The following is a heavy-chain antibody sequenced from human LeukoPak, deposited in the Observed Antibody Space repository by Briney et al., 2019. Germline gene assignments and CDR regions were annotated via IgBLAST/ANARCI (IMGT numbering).Heavy chain of an antibody. D-gene: IGHD4-23*01. CDR1: GFTFSSYS. CDR2: ISSSSSYI. V-gene: IGHV3-21*01. CDR3: ARMSVVTLDYYYYYGMDV. Sequence: PGGSLRLSCAASGFTFSSYSMNWVRQAPGKGLEWVSSISSSSSYIYYADSVKGRFTISRDNAKNSLYLQMNSLRAEDTAVYYCARMSVVTLDYYYYYGMDVWGQGTTVTVSS. J-gene: IGHJ6*02.